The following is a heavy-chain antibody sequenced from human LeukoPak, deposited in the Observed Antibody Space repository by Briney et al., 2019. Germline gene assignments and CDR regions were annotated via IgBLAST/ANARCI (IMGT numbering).Heavy chain of an antibody. Sequence: SETLSLTCAVYGGSFSGYYWSWIRQPPGKGLEWIGEINHSGSTNYNPSLKSRVTISVDTSKNQLSLKLSSVTAADTAVYYCARGLVFRRYFDYWGQGTLVTVSS. D-gene: IGHD3-10*01. J-gene: IGHJ4*02. V-gene: IGHV4-34*01. CDR2: INHSGST. CDR1: GGSFSGYY. CDR3: ARGLVFRRYFDY.